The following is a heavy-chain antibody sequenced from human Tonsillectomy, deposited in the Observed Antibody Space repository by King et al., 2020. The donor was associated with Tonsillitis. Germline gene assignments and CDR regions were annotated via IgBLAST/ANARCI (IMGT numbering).Heavy chain of an antibody. J-gene: IGHJ4*02. CDR2: SYYSGST. CDR3: ARETNYDILPGYHYLDY. Sequence: LQLQESGPGLVKPSQTLSLTCTVSGGSISSGDYYWSWIRQPPGKGREGMEYSYYSGSTYSNPSLKSRVTISVDTSKNQLSLKMRSVTAADTSVYYCARETNYDILPGYHYLDYWGQGPLVTVSS. V-gene: IGHV4-30-4*01. CDR1: GGSISSGDYY. D-gene: IGHD3-9*01.